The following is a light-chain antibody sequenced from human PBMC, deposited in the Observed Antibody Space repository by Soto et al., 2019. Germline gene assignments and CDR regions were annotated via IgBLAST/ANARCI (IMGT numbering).Light chain of an antibody. CDR3: SSYTSISTLV. Sequence: QSALTQPASVSGSPGQSITISCTGTSSDVGGYNYVSWYQQHPGKAPKLMIYDVSNRPSGVSNRFSGSKSGNTASLTISGLQAEYEADYYCSSYTSISTLVFGGGTKLTVL. CDR2: DVS. J-gene: IGLJ2*01. CDR1: SSDVGGYNY. V-gene: IGLV2-14*01.